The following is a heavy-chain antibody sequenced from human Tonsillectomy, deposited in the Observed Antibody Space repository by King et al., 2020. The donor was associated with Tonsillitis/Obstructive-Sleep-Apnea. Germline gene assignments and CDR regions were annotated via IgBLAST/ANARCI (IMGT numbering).Heavy chain of an antibody. CDR3: ASRIDAFDI. J-gene: IGHJ3*02. Sequence: QLVQSGAEVKKPGASVKVSCKASGYTFTSYGISWGRQAPGQGLEGMGWISAYIGNTNYARKLQGRGTMTTDTSTSTAYMGLRSLRSDDTAVYYCASRIDAFDIWGQGTMVTVSS. V-gene: IGHV1-18*01. CDR1: GYTFTSYG. D-gene: IGHD2-15*01. CDR2: ISAYIGNT.